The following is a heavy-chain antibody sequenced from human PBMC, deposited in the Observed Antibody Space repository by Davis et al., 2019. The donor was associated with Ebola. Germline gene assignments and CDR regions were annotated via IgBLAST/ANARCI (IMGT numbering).Heavy chain of an antibody. CDR2: ISAYNGNT. CDR3: ARGGAVYCSGGSCYGESVHNWFDP. V-gene: IGHV1-18*01. CDR1: GYTFTSYG. J-gene: IGHJ5*02. D-gene: IGHD2-15*01. Sequence: ASVTFSCTASGYTFTSYGISWVRQAPGQGLEWMGWISAYNGNTNYAQKLQGRATMTTDTSTSTAYMELRSLRSDDTAVYYCARGGAVYCSGGSCYGESVHNWFDPWGQGTLVTVSS.